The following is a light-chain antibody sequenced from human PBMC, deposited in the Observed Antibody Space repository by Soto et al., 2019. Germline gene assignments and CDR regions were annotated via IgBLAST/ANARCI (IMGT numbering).Light chain of an antibody. CDR3: QQCYRYPRT. V-gene: IGKV1-5*03. CDR2: KTS. J-gene: IGKJ1*01. CDR1: QSFSTW. Sequence: DIQMTQSPSALSASVGDRVTITCRASQSFSTWLAWYQQKPGKAPKLLIYKTSSLESGVPSRFSGGGSGTEFTLTISSLQPDHFATDHCQQCYRYPRTFGQGKRVEVK.